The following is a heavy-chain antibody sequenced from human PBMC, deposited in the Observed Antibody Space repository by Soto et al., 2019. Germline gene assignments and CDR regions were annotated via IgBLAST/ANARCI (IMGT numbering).Heavy chain of an antibody. J-gene: IGHJ4*02. V-gene: IGHV4-59*01. CDR1: GDSISSYY. D-gene: IGHD1-26*01. CDR2: IYYSGST. CDR3: VRDDIGLGIDY. Sequence: SETLSLTCTVSGDSISSYYWIWIRQPPGKGLEWIGYIYYSGSTNYNPSLKSRVTISVDTSKNQFSLKLSSVTAADTAVYYCVRDDIGLGIDYWGLGTLVTVSS.